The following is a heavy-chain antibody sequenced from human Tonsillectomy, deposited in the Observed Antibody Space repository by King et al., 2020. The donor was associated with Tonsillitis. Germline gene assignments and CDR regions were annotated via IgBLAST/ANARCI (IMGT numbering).Heavy chain of an antibody. V-gene: IGHV1-69*04. J-gene: IGHJ4*02. CDR3: ARGYTSSYSHPFDD. CDR1: GGTFGIYG. Sequence: QLVQSGAEVKKPGSSVKVSCKASGGTFGIYGITWVRQAPGQGLEWMGRIIPTLAITDYAQTFQGRVTITADKSTTTAYMGLSSLRSEDTAVYYCARGYTSSYSHPFDDWGQGTLVTVSS. CDR2: IIPTLAIT. D-gene: IGHD3-22*01.